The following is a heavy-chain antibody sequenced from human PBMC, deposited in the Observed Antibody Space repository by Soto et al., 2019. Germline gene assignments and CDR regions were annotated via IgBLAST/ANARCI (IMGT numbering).Heavy chain of an antibody. V-gene: IGHV4-34*01. CDR2: INHSGST. CDR1: CGSFSGYY. CDR3: ARVRGEINWFDP. J-gene: IGHJ5*02. Sequence: PSETLSVTCAVYCGSFSGYYWSWIRQPPGKGLEWIGEINHSGSTNYNPSLKSRVTTSVDTSKNQFSLKLSSVTAADTAVYYCARVRGEINWFDPWGQGTLVTVSS. D-gene: IGHD3-10*01.